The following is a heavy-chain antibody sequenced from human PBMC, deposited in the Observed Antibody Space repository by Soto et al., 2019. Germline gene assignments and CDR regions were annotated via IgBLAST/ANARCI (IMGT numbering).Heavy chain of an antibody. CDR1: GGSISNYY. CDR2: IYYSGST. Sequence: SETLSLTCIVSGGSISNYYWSWIRQPPGKGLEWIGYIYYSGSTNYNPSLTSRVTISIDTSKNQFSMKLSSVSSADTAVYYCARHRYSYGVYYFDYWGQGTLVTV. CDR3: ARHRYSYGVYYFDY. V-gene: IGHV4-59*08. D-gene: IGHD5-18*01. J-gene: IGHJ4*02.